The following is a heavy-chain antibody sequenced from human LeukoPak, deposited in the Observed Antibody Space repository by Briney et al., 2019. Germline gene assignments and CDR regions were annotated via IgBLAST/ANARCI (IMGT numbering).Heavy chain of an antibody. Sequence: SVKVSCKASGGTFSSYAISWVRQAPGQGLKWMGGIIPIFGTANYAQKFQGRVTITADESTSTAYMELSSLRSEDTAVYYCASTRGDFWSGPRWFDPWGQGTLVTVSS. V-gene: IGHV1-69*13. CDR3: ASTRGDFWSGPRWFDP. CDR2: IIPIFGTA. CDR1: GGTFSSYA. J-gene: IGHJ5*02. D-gene: IGHD3-3*01.